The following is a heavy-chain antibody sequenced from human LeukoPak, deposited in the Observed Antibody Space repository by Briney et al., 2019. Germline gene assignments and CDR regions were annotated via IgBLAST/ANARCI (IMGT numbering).Heavy chain of an antibody. CDR1: GFTFSSYS. J-gene: IGHJ4*02. Sequence: GGSLRLSCAGSGFTFSSYSMTWVRQAPGKGLEWVSSITGSSTYIDYADSVKGRFTISRDNAKNSLYLQMNSLRAEDTAVYYCARDLNFWSSYSTRGFDYWGQGTLVTVSS. D-gene: IGHD3-3*01. CDR2: ITGSSTYI. V-gene: IGHV3-21*01. CDR3: ARDLNFWSSYSTRGFDY.